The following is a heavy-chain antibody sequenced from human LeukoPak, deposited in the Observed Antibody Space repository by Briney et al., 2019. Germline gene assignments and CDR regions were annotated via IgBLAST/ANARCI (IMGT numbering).Heavy chain of an antibody. CDR2: IYCSGST. V-gene: IGHV4-30-4*08. CDR3: ARASLYDFWSGYYVRGWFDP. D-gene: IGHD3-3*01. CDR1: GGSISSGDYY. J-gene: IGHJ5*02. Sequence: SETLSLTCTVSGGSISSGDYYWSWIRQPPGKGLEWIGYIYCSGSTYYNPSLKSRVTISVDTSKNQFSLKLSSVTAADTAVYYCARASLYDFWSGYYVRGWFDPWGQGTLVTVSS.